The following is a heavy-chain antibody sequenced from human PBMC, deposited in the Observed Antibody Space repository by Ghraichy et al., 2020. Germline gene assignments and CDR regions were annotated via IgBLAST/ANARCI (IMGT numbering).Heavy chain of an antibody. CDR1: GGSISSSNYY. V-gene: IGHV4-39*01. CDR2: IHWSGST. CDR3: AGELAGIRYFDL. D-gene: IGHD1-7*01. J-gene: IGHJ2*01. Sequence: SETLSLTCTVSGGSISSSNYYWGWIRQPPGKGLEWIGSIHWSGSTYYNPSLNSRVTMSADTSKNQFSLKLTSVTAADAALYYCAGELAGIRYFDLWGRGTLVPVSS.